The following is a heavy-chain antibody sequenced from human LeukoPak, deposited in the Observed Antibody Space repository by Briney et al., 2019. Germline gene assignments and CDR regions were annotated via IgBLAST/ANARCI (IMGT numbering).Heavy chain of an antibody. V-gene: IGHV4-61*01. Sequence: SETLSLTCTVSGGSISSSSYYWSWIRQPPGKGLEWIGYIYYSGSTNKNPSLKSRVTISVDTSKNQFSLKLSSVTAADTAVYYCARVDSSNWYDSRGYFDQWGQGTLVTVSS. J-gene: IGHJ4*02. D-gene: IGHD6-13*01. CDR2: IYYSGST. CDR3: ARVDSSNWYDSRGYFDQ. CDR1: GGSISSSSYY.